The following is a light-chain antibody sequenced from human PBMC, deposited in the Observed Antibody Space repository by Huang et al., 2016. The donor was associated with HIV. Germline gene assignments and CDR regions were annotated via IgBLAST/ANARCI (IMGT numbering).Light chain of an antibody. J-gene: IGKJ1*01. CDR1: QSLSSQ. Sequence: EIVMTQSPATLSVSPGERVTLSCRASQSLSSQLAWYQQKRGQAPRHLIYGVSTRSTDIPGRFSDSGSGTDFTLTINSLQSEDFATYYCQQYNDWPLTFGQGTEVEIK. CDR2: GVS. V-gene: IGKV3-15*01. CDR3: QQYNDWPLT.